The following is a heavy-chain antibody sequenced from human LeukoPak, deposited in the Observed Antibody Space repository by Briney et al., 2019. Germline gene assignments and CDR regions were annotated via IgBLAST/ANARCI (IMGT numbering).Heavy chain of an antibody. J-gene: IGHJ6*03. Sequence: SETLSLTCTVSGGSISSSSYYWGWIRQPPGKGLEWIGSIYYSGSTCYNPSLKSRVTISVDTSKNQFSLKLSSVTAADTAVYYCASSEAYYMDVWGKGTTVTVSS. V-gene: IGHV4-39*07. D-gene: IGHD1-26*01. CDR3: ASSEAYYMDV. CDR1: GGSISSSSYY. CDR2: IYYSGST.